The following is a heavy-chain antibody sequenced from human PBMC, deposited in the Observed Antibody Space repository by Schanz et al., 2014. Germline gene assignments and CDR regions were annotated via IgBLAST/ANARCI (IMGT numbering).Heavy chain of an antibody. Sequence: EVQLVESGGDLVQPGGSLRLSCAASGFTFGDYAMTWVRQAPGKGLEWVSAINTGVNTYYADSVRGRFTISRDNAKNSLYLEMNSLRAEDTALYYCARDRRNADLDYWGQGTLVTVSS. CDR1: GFTFGDYA. J-gene: IGHJ4*02. D-gene: IGHD1-1*01. CDR2: INTGVNT. CDR3: ARDRRNADLDY. V-gene: IGHV3-23*04.